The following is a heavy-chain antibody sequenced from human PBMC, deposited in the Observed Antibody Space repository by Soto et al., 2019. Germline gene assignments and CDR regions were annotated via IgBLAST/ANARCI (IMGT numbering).Heavy chain of an antibody. V-gene: IGHV3-21*01. Sequence: EVQLVESGGGLVKPGGSLRLSCAASGFTFSSYNMNWVRQAPGKGLEWVSSISGSSTYIYYADSVKGRFTISRDNAKNSLYLQMNSLRAEDTAVYYCAREEAYYDSSGYYPFDYWGQGTLVTVSS. D-gene: IGHD3-22*01. J-gene: IGHJ4*02. CDR2: ISGSSTYI. CDR3: AREEAYYDSSGYYPFDY. CDR1: GFTFSSYN.